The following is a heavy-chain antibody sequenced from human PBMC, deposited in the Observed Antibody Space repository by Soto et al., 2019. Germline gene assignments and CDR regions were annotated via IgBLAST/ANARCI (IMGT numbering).Heavy chain of an antibody. Sequence: SGPTLVNPTQTLTLTCTFSGFSLSTSGVGVGWIRQPPGKALEWLALIYWDGDKRYTPSLKSRLTVTKDTSKNQFVLTMTNMDPVDTATYFCAHQLGYCSTTSCYSHPFDYWGQGTLVTVSS. CDR3: AHQLGYCSTTSCYSHPFDY. CDR2: IYWDGDK. V-gene: IGHV2-5*02. CDR1: GFSLSTSGVG. D-gene: IGHD2-2*01. J-gene: IGHJ4*02.